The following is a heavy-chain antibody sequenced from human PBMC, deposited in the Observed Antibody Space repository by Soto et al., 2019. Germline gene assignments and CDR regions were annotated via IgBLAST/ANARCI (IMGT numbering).Heavy chain of an antibody. CDR2: MSYDGTNK. J-gene: IGHJ4*02. D-gene: IGHD1-1*01. CDR1: GFTFSSYS. Sequence: QVQLVQSGGGVVQPGRSLRLSCTASGFTFSSYSLHWVRQAPGKGLEWVALMSYDGTNKYYADSVEGRFTISRDNSKNTLYLQMDTLRGEDTAVYYCARAHLPGVKYYWYFDYWGQGTLVTVSS. CDR3: ARAHLPGVKYYWYFDY. V-gene: IGHV3-30-3*01.